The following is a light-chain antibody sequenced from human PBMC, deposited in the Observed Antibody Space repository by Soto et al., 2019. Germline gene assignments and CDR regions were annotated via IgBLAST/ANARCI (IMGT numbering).Light chain of an antibody. V-gene: IGLV2-14*01. CDR3: SSYTSSSTL. CDR2: DVS. Sequence: QSVLTQPASVSGSPGQSITISCTGTSSGIGNFRYVSWYQQHPGKAPKLMIYDVSNRPSGVSNRFSGSKSGNTASLTISGLQAEDEAYYYCSSYTSSSTLFGGGTKLTVL. J-gene: IGLJ2*01. CDR1: SSGIGNFRY.